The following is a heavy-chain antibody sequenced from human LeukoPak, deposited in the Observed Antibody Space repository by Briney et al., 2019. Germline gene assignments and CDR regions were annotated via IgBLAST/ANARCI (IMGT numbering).Heavy chain of an antibody. CDR1: GFTFSSYG. CDR3: AKTYYYDSSGYYPDAFDI. D-gene: IGHD3-22*01. J-gene: IGHJ3*02. CDR2: IWYDGSNK. Sequence: GRSLRLSCAASGFTFSSYGMHWVRQAPGKGLEWVAVIWYDGSNKYYADSVKGRFTISRDNSKNTLYLQMNSLRAEDTAVYYCAKTYYYDSSGYYPDAFDIWGQGTMVTVSS. V-gene: IGHV3-33*06.